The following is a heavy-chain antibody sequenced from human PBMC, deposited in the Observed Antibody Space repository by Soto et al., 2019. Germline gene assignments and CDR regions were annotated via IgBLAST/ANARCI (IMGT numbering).Heavy chain of an antibody. J-gene: IGHJ6*03. V-gene: IGHV4-31*01. D-gene: IGHD1-26*01. CDR1: GGSISSGGYY. Sequence: QVQLQESGPGLVKPSQTLSLTCTVSGGSISSGGYYWSWIRQHPGKGLEWIGYLYYSGSTYYNPTLKILVTIAVDTSKNQFSRKLSSVTAADTAVYYCASIVTPSYTYYNYLDVWGKGTTVTVSS. CDR2: LYYSGST. CDR3: ASIVTPSYTYYNYLDV.